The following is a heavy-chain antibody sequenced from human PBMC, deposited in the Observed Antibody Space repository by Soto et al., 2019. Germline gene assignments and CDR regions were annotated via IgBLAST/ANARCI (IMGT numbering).Heavy chain of an antibody. J-gene: IGHJ5*02. D-gene: IGHD3-3*01. V-gene: IGHV3-23*01. CDR1: GFTFSSHG. CDR3: AKDRITIFGVVLLNWFDP. Sequence: GGSLRLSCAVSGFTFSSHGMQWVRQAPGKGLEWVSAISGSGSSKYYADSVKGRFTISRDNSKNTLYLQMNSLRAEDTAVYYCAKDRITIFGVVLLNWFDPWGQGTLVTVSS. CDR2: ISGSGSSK.